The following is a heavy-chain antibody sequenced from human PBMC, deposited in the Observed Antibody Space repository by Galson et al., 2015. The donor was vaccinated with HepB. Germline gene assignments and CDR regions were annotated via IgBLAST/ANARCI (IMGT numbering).Heavy chain of an antibody. CDR1: GGSISSYY. CDR2: IYYSGST. J-gene: IGHJ6*02. V-gene: IGHV4-59*01. CDR3: ARGDYYYYYGMDV. Sequence: ETLSLTCTVSGGSISSYYWSWIRQPPGKGLEWIGYIYYSGSTNYNPSLKSRVTISVDTSKNQFSLKLSSVTAADTAVYYCARGDYYYYYGMDVWGQGTTVTVSS. D-gene: IGHD2-21*02.